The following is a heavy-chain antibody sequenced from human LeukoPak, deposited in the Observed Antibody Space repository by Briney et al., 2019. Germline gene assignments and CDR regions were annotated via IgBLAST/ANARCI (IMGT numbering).Heavy chain of an antibody. D-gene: IGHD2-2*01. CDR3: AREEDCSSTSCYVV. CDR2: IYTSGST. J-gene: IGHJ6*04. CDR1: GGSISSGSYY. Sequence: PSETLSLTCTVSGGSISSGSYYWSWIRQPAGKGLEWIGRIYTSGSTNYNPSLKSRVTISVDTSKNQFSLKLSPVTAADTAVYYCAREEDCSSTSCYVVWGKGTTVTVSS. V-gene: IGHV4-61*02.